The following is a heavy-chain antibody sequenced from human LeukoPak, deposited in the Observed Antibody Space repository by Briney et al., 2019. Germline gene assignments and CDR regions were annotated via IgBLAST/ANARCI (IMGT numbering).Heavy chain of an antibody. CDR2: MNPNSGNT. D-gene: IGHD2-2*01. Sequence: ASVKVSCKASGYTFTSYDINWVRQATGQGLEWMGWMNPNSGNTGYAQKFQGRVTITADESTSTAYMELSSLRSEDTAVYYCARGGERRRLEVVVVPAASPSGYYYYMDVWGKGTTVTVSS. CDR1: GYTFTSYD. J-gene: IGHJ6*03. CDR3: ARGGERRRLEVVVVPAASPSGYYYYMDV. V-gene: IGHV1-8*03.